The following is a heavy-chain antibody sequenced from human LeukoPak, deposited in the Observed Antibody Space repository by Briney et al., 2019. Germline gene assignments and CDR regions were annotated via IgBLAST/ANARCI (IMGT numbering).Heavy chain of an antibody. CDR3: ARQDGDYENYYYYGMDV. CDR2: IYPGDSHT. J-gene: IGHJ6*02. V-gene: IGHV5-51*01. Sequence: GESLKISCKGFGYSFTSHWIGWVRQMPGKGLEWMGIIYPGDSHTTYSPSFQGQVTISADKSISTAYLQWSSLKASDTAIYYRARQDGDYENYYYYGMDVWGQGTTVTVSS. CDR1: GYSFTSHW. D-gene: IGHD4-17*01.